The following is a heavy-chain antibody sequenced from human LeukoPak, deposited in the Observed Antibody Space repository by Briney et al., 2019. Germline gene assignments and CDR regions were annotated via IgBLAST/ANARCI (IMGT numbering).Heavy chain of an antibody. V-gene: IGHV3-21*01. CDR3: ARDLLGYNYYYMDV. CDR1: GFTFSSYN. Sequence: GGSLRLSCAASGFTFSSYNMNWVRQAPGKGLEWVSSISSSNSYIYYADSVKGRFTISRDNAKNSLYLQMNSPRAEDTAVYYCARDLLGYNYYYMDVWGKGTTVTVSS. J-gene: IGHJ6*03. CDR2: ISSSNSYI. D-gene: IGHD3-16*02.